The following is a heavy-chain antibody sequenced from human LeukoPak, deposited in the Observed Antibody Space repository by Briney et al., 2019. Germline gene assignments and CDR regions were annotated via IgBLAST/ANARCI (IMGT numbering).Heavy chain of an antibody. D-gene: IGHD6-19*01. CDR2: ITSSSSYI. Sequence: GGSLRLSCAASGFTVSSYSMNWVRQAPGKGLEWVSSITSSSSYISYADSVKGRFTISRDNSKNTLYLQMNRLRAEDTAVYYCTQQWLLRGAFDIWGQGTMVIVSS. J-gene: IGHJ3*02. CDR1: GFTVSSYS. V-gene: IGHV3-21*04. CDR3: TQQWLLRGAFDI.